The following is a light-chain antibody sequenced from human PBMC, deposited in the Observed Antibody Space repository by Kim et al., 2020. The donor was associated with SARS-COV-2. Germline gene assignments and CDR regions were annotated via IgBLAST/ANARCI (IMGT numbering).Light chain of an antibody. CDR3: QQRGNWPLT. CDR2: DTF. J-gene: IGKJ1*01. Sequence: LSPGERATLSCRASHGVGSSFAWYQQKPGQAPGLLSYDTFSGATGIPARFSARGSGTDFTLTISSLEPEDFAVYYCQQRGNWPLTFGQGTKVDIK. V-gene: IGKV3-11*01. CDR1: HGVGSS.